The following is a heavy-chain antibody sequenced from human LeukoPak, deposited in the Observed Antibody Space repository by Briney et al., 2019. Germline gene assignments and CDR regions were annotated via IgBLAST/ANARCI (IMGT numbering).Heavy chain of an antibody. V-gene: IGHV4-30-4*08. CDR3: ARDLSYDFWSGSPRYFDL. D-gene: IGHD3-3*01. CDR1: GGSISSGDYY. CDR2: IYYSGST. Sequence: PSQTLSLTCTVSGGSISSGDYYWSWTRQPPGKGLEWIGYIYYSGSTYYNPSLKSRVTISVDTSKNQFSLKLSSVTAADTAVYYCARDLSYDFWSGSPRYFDLWGRGTLVTVSS. J-gene: IGHJ2*01.